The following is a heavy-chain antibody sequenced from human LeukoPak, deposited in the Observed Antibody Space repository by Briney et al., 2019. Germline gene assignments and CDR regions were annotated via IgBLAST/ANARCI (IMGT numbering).Heavy chain of an antibody. J-gene: IGHJ4*02. D-gene: IGHD3-22*01. CDR2: IYYSGST. CDR1: GGSISSYY. CDR3: ARVYDSSGHGDY. Sequence: SETLSLTCTVSGGSISSYYWSWIRQPPGKGLEWIGYIYYSGSTNYNPSLKSRVTISVDTSKNQFSLKLSSVTAADTAVYYCARVYDSSGHGDYWGQGTLVTVSS. V-gene: IGHV4-59*01.